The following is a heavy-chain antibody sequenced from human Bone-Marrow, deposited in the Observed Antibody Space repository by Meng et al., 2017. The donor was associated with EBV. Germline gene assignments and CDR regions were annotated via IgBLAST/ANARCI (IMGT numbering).Heavy chain of an antibody. V-gene: IGHV1-69*19. CDR2: IIPIFGTA. D-gene: IGHD4-17*01. CDR1: GGTFSSYA. CDR3: ARAPLHGDYLFDY. J-gene: IGHJ4*02. Sequence: VQLVQSGAEVKKPGSAGKVSCKHSGGTFSSYAISWVRQAPGQGLEWMGGIIPIFGTANYAQKFQGRVTITADESTSTAYMELSSLRSEDTAVYYCARAPLHGDYLFDYWGQGTLVTVFS.